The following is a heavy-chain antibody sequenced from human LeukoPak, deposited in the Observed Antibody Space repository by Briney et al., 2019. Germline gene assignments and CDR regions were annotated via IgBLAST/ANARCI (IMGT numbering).Heavy chain of an antibody. V-gene: IGHV3-30*18. Sequence: GGSLRLSCAASGFTFSSYGMHWVRQAPGKGLEWVAVISNDGNNKCYADSVKGRFTISRDNSKNTLYLQMNSLRAEDTAVYYCAKRYSSSWNIDYWGQGTLVTVSS. D-gene: IGHD6-13*01. CDR1: GFTFSSYG. CDR3: AKRYSSSWNIDY. J-gene: IGHJ4*02. CDR2: ISNDGNNK.